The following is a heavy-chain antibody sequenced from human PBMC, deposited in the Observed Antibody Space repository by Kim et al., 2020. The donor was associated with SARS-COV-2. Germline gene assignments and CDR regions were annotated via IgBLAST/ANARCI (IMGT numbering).Heavy chain of an antibody. Sequence: GGSLRLSCAASGFTFSNAWMTWVRQAPGKGLEWVGLVKSKTDGGTTDYAAPVRGRFTISRDDSTDTVYLQMNSLKTEDTAVYYCTTRSFRFVYDYWGQGTLVTVSS. J-gene: IGHJ4*02. CDR1: GFTFSNAW. CDR3: TTRSFRFVYDY. D-gene: IGHD3-3*01. CDR2: VKSKTDGGTT. V-gene: IGHV3-15*01.